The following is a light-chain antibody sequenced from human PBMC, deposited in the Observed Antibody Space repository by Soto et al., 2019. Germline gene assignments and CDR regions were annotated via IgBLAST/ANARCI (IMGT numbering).Light chain of an antibody. CDR1: RGISKW. J-gene: IGKJ1*01. CDR2: DAS. CDR3: QHYNSYSEA. Sequence: DIQLTQSPSTLSADVGDTVTITCRASRGISKWLAWYQQKPGKAPELLIYDASKLQSGVPSRFSGSGSGTDFILIISSLQPDDFATYYCQHYNSYSEAFGQGTKVDIK. V-gene: IGKV1-5*01.